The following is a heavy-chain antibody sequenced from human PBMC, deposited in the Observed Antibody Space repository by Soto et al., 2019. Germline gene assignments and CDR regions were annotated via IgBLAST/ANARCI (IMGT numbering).Heavy chain of an antibody. D-gene: IGHD3-22*01. Sequence: QVQLVQSGAEVKKPGASVKVSCKASGYTFTGYYMHWVRQAPGQGLEWMGRINPNSGGTNYAQKFQGWVNMSRDTSISTAYRELNRLRSDDTAVYYCARPHRPYYYDGSGYYAAFDIWGQGTMVTVSS. CDR1: GYTFTGYY. V-gene: IGHV1-2*04. CDR3: ARPHRPYYYDGSGYYAAFDI. J-gene: IGHJ3*02. CDR2: INPNSGGT.